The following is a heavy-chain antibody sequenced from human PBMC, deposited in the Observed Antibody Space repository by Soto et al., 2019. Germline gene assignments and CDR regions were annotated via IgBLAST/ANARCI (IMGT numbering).Heavy chain of an antibody. CDR1: GGSISSSSYY. Sequence: SETLCLTCTVSGGSISSSSYYWGRLRQPPGKGLEWIGSIYYSGSTYYNPSLKSRVTISVDTSKNQFSLKVNSVTAADTAVYYCARVERYYDSGVWGGYFQYWGQGTLVTVSS. J-gene: IGHJ4*02. CDR2: IYYSGST. V-gene: IGHV4-39*07. D-gene: IGHD3-16*01. CDR3: ARVERYYDSGVWGGYFQY.